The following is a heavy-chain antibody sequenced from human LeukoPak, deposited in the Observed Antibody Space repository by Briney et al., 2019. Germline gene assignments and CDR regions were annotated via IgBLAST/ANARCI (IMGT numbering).Heavy chain of an antibody. CDR2: IYSGGST. Sequence: PGGSLRLSCAASGFTVSSNYMSWVRQAPGKGLEWVSVIYSGGSTYYADSVKGRFTISRDNSKNTLYLQMNSLRAEDTAVYYCARHSDSPVDSSGPLGAFNNHRPGLHFDYWGQGTLVTVSS. V-gene: IGHV3-66*04. D-gene: IGHD3-22*01. J-gene: IGHJ4*02. CDR1: GFTVSSNY. CDR3: ARHSDSPVDSSGPLGAFNNHRPGLHFDY.